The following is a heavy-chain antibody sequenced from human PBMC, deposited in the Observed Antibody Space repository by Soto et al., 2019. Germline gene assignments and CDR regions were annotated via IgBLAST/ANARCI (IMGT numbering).Heavy chain of an antibody. CDR2: INPATGAA. V-gene: IGHV1-2*02. CDR1: GYPVTAYY. Sequence: QLHLVQSGAVVKKPGASVTVSCSASGYPVTAYYMHWVRQAPGRGLEWMGGINPATGAAKYTQTFPGRGTMTRDKSPSTVFMELSGLTSEDTAVFYFARGGGVGVAGSAAFDMWGQGTLVTVSS. J-gene: IGHJ3*02. D-gene: IGHD3-3*01. CDR3: ARGGGVGVAGSAAFDM.